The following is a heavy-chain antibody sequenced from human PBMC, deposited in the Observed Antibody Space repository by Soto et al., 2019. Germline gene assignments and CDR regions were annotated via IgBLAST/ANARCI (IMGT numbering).Heavy chain of an antibody. J-gene: IGHJ4*02. Sequence: SETLSLTCTVCGGSISSTSYYWGWIRQPPGKGLEWIGSIYYSGSTYYNPSLRSRVTISVDTSKNQFSLKLSSVTAADTAVYYCARRSTVTSSGYFDYWGQGTLVTVSS. D-gene: IGHD4-4*01. V-gene: IGHV4-39*01. CDR3: ARRSTVTSSGYFDY. CDR1: GGSISSTSYY. CDR2: IYYSGST.